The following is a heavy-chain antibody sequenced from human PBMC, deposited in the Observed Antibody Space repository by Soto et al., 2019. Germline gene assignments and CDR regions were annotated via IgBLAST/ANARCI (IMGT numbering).Heavy chain of an antibody. CDR3: ARAFALEEYYYDSSGPFDY. D-gene: IGHD3-22*01. V-gene: IGHV4-34*01. Sequence: SETLSLTCAVYGGSFSGYYWSWIRQPPGKGLEWIGEINHSGSTNYNPSLKSRVTISVDTSKNQFSLKLSSVTAADTAVYYCARAFALEEYYYDSSGPFDYWGQGTLVTVSS. CDR2: INHSGST. CDR1: GGSFSGYY. J-gene: IGHJ4*02.